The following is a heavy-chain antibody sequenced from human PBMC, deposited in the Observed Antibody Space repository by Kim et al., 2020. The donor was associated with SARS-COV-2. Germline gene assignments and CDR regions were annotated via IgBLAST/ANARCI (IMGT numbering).Heavy chain of an antibody. D-gene: IGHD3-10*01. CDR2: INHSGRT. CDR1: GGSFSGYY. Sequence: SETLSLTCAVYGGSFSGYYWCWIRQPPGQGLEWIGEINHSGRTNYNPSLKSRVTISVDTSKNQFSLKLTSVTDADTAGYYCSRRWSNASGWGSHYCDLWGQGTLVTVSS. J-gene: IGHJ4*02. V-gene: IGHV4-34*01. CDR3: SRRWSNASGWGSHYCDL.